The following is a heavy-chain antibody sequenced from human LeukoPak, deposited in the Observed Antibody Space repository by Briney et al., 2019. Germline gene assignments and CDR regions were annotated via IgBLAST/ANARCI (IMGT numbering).Heavy chain of an antibody. J-gene: IGHJ4*02. CDR2: ISSSSSHI. CDR3: ARGPGRDFDY. D-gene: IGHD3-10*01. V-gene: IGHV3-21*01. Sequence: GGSLRLSCAASGFTFSSYSMNWVRQAPGKGLEWVSSISSSSSHIYYADSVKGRFTISRDNAKNSLYLQMNSLRAEDTAVYYCARGPGRDFDYWGQGTLVTVSS. CDR1: GFTFSSYS.